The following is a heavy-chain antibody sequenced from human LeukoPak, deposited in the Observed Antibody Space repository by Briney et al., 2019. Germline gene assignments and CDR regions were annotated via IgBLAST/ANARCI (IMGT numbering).Heavy chain of an antibody. Sequence: GGSLRLSCAASGFTFSSYAMSWVRQAPGKGLEWVSAISGSGGSTYYADSVKGRFTISRDNSKNTLYLQMNSLRAEDAAVYYCAKNYGSGSYPPDYYYYGMDVWGQGTTVTVSS. D-gene: IGHD3-10*01. V-gene: IGHV3-23*01. CDR2: ISGSGGST. CDR3: AKNYGSGSYPPDYYYYGMDV. CDR1: GFTFSSYA. J-gene: IGHJ6*02.